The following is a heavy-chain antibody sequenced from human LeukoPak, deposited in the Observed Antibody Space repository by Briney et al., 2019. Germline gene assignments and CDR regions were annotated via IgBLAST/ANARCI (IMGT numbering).Heavy chain of an antibody. CDR2: IYYSGST. CDR3: ARQQYATTPFDY. Sequence: KPSETLSLTCTVSGGSISSYYWSWIRQPPGKGLEWIGYIYYSGSTNYNPSLKSRVTISVDTSKNQFSLKLSSVTAADTAVYYCARQQYATTPFDYWGQGTLVTVSS. CDR1: GGSISSYY. J-gene: IGHJ4*02. D-gene: IGHD4-4*01. V-gene: IGHV4-59*08.